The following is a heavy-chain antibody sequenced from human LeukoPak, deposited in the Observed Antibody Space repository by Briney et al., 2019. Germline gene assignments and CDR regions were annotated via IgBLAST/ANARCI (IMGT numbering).Heavy chain of an antibody. Sequence: SETLSLTCTISAASISSSDHHWGWIRQSPGKGLEWIGSIYSGRTFYYNPSLNSRVTISVVTSDQFTLQLNSVTAADTAVYYCVRHDGXGGATXGAFDSWGQXSXXXVSS. D-gene: IGHD4/OR15-4a*01. V-gene: IGHV4-39*01. CDR3: VRHDGXGGATXGAFDS. J-gene: IGHJ5*01. CDR1: AASISSSDHH. CDR2: IYSGRTF.